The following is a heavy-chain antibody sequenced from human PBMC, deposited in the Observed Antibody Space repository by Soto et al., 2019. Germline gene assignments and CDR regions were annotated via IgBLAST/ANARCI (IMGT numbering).Heavy chain of an antibody. CDR3: ARVPVGAYGKFDP. D-gene: IGHD2-8*02. J-gene: IGHJ5*02. CDR1: GFALSSYW. V-gene: IGHV3-74*01. CDR2: INPDGSRI. Sequence: EVHLVESGGGLVQAGGSLRLSCAASGFALSSYWMHWVRRVPGKGLVWVSRINPDGSRIDYADSVRGRFTISRDNAKNTLFLQMTNLRAEDTALYHCARVPVGAYGKFDPWGQGTLVTVSS.